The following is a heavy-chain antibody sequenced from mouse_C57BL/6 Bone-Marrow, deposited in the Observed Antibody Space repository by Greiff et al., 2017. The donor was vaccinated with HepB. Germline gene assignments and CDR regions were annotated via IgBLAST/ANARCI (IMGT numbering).Heavy chain of an antibody. V-gene: IGHV1-19*01. Sequence: VQLQQSGPVLVKPGASVKMSCKASGYTFTDYYMNWVKQSHGKSLEWIGVINPYNGGTSYNQKFKGKATLTVDKSSSTAYMELNSLTSEDSAVYYCATSNGSSYGTMDYWGQGTSVTVSS. D-gene: IGHD1-1*01. CDR2: INPYNGGT. CDR1: GYTFTDYY. J-gene: IGHJ4*01. CDR3: ATSNGSSYGTMDY.